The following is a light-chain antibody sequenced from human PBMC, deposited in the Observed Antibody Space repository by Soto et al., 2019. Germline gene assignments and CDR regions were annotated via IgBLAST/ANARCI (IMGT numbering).Light chain of an antibody. J-gene: IGLJ2*01. CDR1: SGHSSYA. CDR2: LSSDGSH. CDR3: QTWDTGARVV. V-gene: IGLV4-69*01. Sequence: QSVLTQSPSASASLGASVKLTCTLSSGHSSYAIAWHQQQPEKGPRYLMKLSSDGSHSKGDGIPDRFSGSGSGAERYLTISSRQSEDEADYYCQTWDTGARVVFGGGTKLPVL.